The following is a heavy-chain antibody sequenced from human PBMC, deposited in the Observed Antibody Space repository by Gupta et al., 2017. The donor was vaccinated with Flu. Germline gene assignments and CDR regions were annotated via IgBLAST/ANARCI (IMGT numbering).Heavy chain of an antibody. J-gene: IGHJ4*02. CDR1: GFTFSSYW. D-gene: IGHD3-10*01. CDR3: ARGVRGGWYVDY. Sequence: EVQLVESGGGLVQPGGSLRLSCAASGFTFSSYWIHWVRQAPGKGLVWLSRINNDGSSTNYADSVKGRFTISRDNAKNTLYLLMNSLRAEDTAVYYCARGVRGGWYVDYWGQGTLVTAXS. CDR2: INNDGSST. V-gene: IGHV3-74*01.